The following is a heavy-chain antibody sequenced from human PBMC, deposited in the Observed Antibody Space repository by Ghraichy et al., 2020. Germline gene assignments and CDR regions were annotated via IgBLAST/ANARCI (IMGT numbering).Heavy chain of an antibody. CDR3: AGSCTVTRYCGL. V-gene: IGHV4-39*01. Sequence: SETLSLTCTVSGGSISSSNYYWAWIRQPPGKGREWIVRIDHTGSTYYYPAIMSRVTMSADTSKNQFSLKLSSGTAAETAVYYCAGSCTVTRYCGLGGRGTLVTVSS. D-gene: IGHD4-17*01. CDR1: GGSISSSNYY. CDR2: IDHTGST. J-gene: IGHJ2*01.